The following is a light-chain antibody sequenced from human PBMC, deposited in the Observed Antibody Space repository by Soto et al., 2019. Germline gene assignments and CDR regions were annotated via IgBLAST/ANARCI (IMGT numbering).Light chain of an antibody. CDR3: QQSYSSPLT. J-gene: IGKJ4*01. V-gene: IGKV1-39*01. Sequence: DIQVTQSPSSLSVSVGDRVTITCRASQTISSYLNWYQQKPGKAPKLLIYGASSLQSGVPSRFSGSGSGTDFTLTISSLQPEDSATYSCQQSYSSPLTFGGGTKVEIK. CDR2: GAS. CDR1: QTISSY.